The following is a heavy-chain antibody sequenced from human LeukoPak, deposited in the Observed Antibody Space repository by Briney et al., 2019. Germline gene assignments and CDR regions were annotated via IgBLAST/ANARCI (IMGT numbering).Heavy chain of an antibody. J-gene: IGHJ3*02. V-gene: IGHV3-33*06. D-gene: IGHD3-3*01. Sequence: PGGSLRLSCAASGLTFSSYGMHCVRESPRKRLGWLAVLWYDGSNKYYADYVKGPFTISRENSKNTLYLQMNSLRAEDTAVYYCAKLQGDVLRFLEWSSDAFDIWGQGTMVTVSS. CDR3: AKLQGDVLRFLEWSSDAFDI. CDR2: LWYDGSNK. CDR1: GLTFSSYG.